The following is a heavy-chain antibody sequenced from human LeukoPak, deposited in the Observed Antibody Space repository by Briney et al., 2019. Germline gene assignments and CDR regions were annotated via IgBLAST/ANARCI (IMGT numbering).Heavy chain of an antibody. Sequence: GGSLRLSCAASGFTFSSFGMNWVRQAPGKGLEWVSCISGSSSYIYYSDSVKGRFTISRDNAKNSLYLQMNSLRAEDTAVYYCVRANGAVAGTFWFYPWGQGTLVTVSS. J-gene: IGHJ5*02. D-gene: IGHD6-19*01. V-gene: IGHV3-21*01. CDR1: GFTFSSFG. CDR3: VRANGAVAGTFWFYP. CDR2: ISGSSSYI.